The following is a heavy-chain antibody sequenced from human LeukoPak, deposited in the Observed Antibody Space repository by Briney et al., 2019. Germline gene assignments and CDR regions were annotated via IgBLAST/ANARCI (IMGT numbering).Heavy chain of an antibody. CDR3: ARGGTFVSDY. Sequence: GGSLRLSCAASGFTFSTFWMSWVRQAPGKGLEWVANIRVDGSEKYYVDSMKGRFTVSRDNAKNSLYLQMDSLRAEDTAVYYCARGGTFVSDYWGQGTLVTVSS. CDR2: IRVDGSEK. V-gene: IGHV3-7*01. D-gene: IGHD1-1*01. CDR1: GFTFSTFW. J-gene: IGHJ4*02.